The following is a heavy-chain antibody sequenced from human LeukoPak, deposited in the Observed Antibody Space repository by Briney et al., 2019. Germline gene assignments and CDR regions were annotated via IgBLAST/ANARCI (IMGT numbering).Heavy chain of an antibody. V-gene: IGHV3-7*01. D-gene: IGHD5-12*01. CDR2: IKQDGSEK. J-gene: IGHJ3*02. CDR3: ARAGRGYDDAFDI. Sequence: GSLRLSCAASGFTFSSYWMSWVRQAPGKGLEWVANIKQDGSEKYYVDSVKGRFTISRDNAKNSLFLQMNSLRAEDTTVYYCARAGRGYDDAFDIWGQGTMVTVSS. CDR1: GFTFSSYW.